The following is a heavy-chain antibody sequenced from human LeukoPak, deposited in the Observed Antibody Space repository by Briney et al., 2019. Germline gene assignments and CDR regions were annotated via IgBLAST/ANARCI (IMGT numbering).Heavy chain of an antibody. V-gene: IGHV3-13*04. CDR2: IGTVGDT. Sequence: GGSLRLSCAASGFSFSTSDMHWVRQSTGKGLEWVSAIGTVGDTYYAASVRGRFTISREDDESSLYLQMNNLRVGDTAVYYCARVLPGPGSYDYWGQGTLVSVSS. CDR1: GFSFSTSD. J-gene: IGHJ4*02. CDR3: ARVLPGPGSYDY. D-gene: IGHD3-10*01.